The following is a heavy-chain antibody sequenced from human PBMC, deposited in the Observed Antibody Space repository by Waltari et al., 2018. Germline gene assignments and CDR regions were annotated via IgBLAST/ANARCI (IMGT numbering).Heavy chain of an antibody. D-gene: IGHD1-26*01. V-gene: IGHV3-7*01. CDR1: GFTFSSYW. CDR2: IKQDGSEK. Sequence: EVQLVESGGGLVQPGGSLRLPCAASGFTFSSYWMSWVRKAPGKGLEWVANIKQDGSEKYYVDSVKGRFTISRDNAKNSLYLQMNSLRAEDTAVNYCARDGLGARDYWGQGTLVTVSS. J-gene: IGHJ4*02. CDR3: ARDGLGARDY.